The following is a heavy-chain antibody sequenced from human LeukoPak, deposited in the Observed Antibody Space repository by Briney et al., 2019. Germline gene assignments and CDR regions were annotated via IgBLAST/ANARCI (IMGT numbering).Heavy chain of an antibody. V-gene: IGHV4-39*01. CDR2: IYYSGST. Sequence: SETLSLTCTVSGGSISTSNYYWGWIRQPPGKGLEWIGNIYYSGSTYYNPSLKSRVTISVDTSKNQFSLKLSSVTAADTAVYYCARGLVGAKNYFDYWGQGTLVTVSS. D-gene: IGHD1-26*01. J-gene: IGHJ4*02. CDR1: GGSISTSNYY. CDR3: ARGLVGAKNYFDY.